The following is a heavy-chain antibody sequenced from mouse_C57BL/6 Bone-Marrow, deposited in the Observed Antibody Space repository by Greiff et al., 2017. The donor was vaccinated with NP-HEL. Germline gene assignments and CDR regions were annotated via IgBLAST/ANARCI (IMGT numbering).Heavy chain of an antibody. CDR3: AGFYDGYAMDY. J-gene: IGHJ4*01. CDR1: GYTFTSYT. V-gene: IGHV1-4*01. Sequence: QVQLQQSGAELARPGASVKMSCKASGYTFTSYTMHWVKQRPGQGLEWIGYINPSSGYTKYTQKFKDKATLTADKSSSTAYMQLSSLTSEDSAVYYCAGFYDGYAMDYWGQGTSVTVSS. CDR2: INPSSGYT. D-gene: IGHD2-3*01.